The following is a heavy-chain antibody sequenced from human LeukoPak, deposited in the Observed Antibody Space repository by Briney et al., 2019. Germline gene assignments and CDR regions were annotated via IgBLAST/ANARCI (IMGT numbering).Heavy chain of an antibody. CDR3: ARDLAGSRWSAFDS. V-gene: IGHV3-48*02. CDR2: INGYSNSI. J-gene: IGHJ4*02. Sequence: PGGSLRLSCAASGSTFSSAGMNWVRQAPGKGLEWVSYINGYSNSIFYGDSVKGRFTTSRDNAKNIVYLQMSNLADEDTAVYYCARDLAGSRWSAFDSWGQGALVTVSS. CDR1: GSTFSSAG. D-gene: IGHD3-10*01.